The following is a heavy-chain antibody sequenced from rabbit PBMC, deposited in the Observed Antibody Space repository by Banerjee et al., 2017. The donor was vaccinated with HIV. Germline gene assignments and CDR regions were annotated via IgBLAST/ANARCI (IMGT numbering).Heavy chain of an antibody. Sequence: QEQLVESGGGLVQPGGSLKLSCTASGIDVSSSYWICWIRQAPGKVLEWIGCIYTGDDDTNYATWAKGRFTISKTASTVDLRMTSLTAADTATYFCARDLAGVIGWNFDLWGPGTLVTVS. CDR2: IYTGDDDT. J-gene: IGHJ4*01. V-gene: IGHV1S45*01. CDR1: GIDVSSSYW. CDR3: ARDLAGVIGWNFDL. D-gene: IGHD4-1*01.